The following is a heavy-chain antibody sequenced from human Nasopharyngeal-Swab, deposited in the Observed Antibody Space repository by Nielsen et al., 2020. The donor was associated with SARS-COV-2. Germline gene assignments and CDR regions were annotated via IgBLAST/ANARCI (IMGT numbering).Heavy chain of an antibody. Sequence: GESLKISCAASGFTFSSYAMHWVRQAPGKGLEWVAVISYDGSNKYYADSVKGRFTISRDNSKNTLYLQMNSLGAEDTAVYYCATSYYYDSSGPMGVLDYWGQGTLVTVSS. V-gene: IGHV3-30*04. D-gene: IGHD3-22*01. CDR3: ATSYYYDSSGPMGVLDY. CDR1: GFTFSSYA. CDR2: ISYDGSNK. J-gene: IGHJ4*02.